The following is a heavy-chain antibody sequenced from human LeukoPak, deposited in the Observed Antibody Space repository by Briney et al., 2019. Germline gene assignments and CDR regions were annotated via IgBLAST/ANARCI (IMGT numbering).Heavy chain of an antibody. CDR1: GGTFSSYA. CDR3: ARDNVVVPAAMPYYYYGMDV. Sequence: GASVKVSCKASGGTFSSYAISWVRQAPGQGLEWMGRIIPILGIANYAQKFQGRVTITADKSTSTAYVELSSLRSEDTAVYYCARDNVVVPAAMPYYYYGMDVWGQGTTVTVSS. V-gene: IGHV1-69*04. CDR2: IIPILGIA. J-gene: IGHJ6*02. D-gene: IGHD2-2*01.